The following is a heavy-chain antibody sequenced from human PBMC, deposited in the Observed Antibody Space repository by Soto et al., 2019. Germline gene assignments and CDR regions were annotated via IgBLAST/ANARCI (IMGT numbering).Heavy chain of an antibody. D-gene: IGHD1-7*01. V-gene: IGHV1-18*01. J-gene: IGHJ6*02. Sequence: AAVKYFCKDSGYTFTSYGSSWVRQATGQGLQWKGWISAYNGNTNYAQKLQGRVTMTTDPSPSTGSMELRSLRSDDTAVYYCPRDTWHYKLDYYYPMDVWGQGTT. CDR1: GYTFTSYG. CDR2: ISAYNGNT. CDR3: PRDTWHYKLDYYYPMDV.